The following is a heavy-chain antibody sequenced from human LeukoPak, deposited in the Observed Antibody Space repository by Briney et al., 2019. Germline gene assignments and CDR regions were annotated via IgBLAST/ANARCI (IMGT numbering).Heavy chain of an antibody. J-gene: IGHJ3*02. Sequence: PSETLSLTCTVSGGSISSHYSSWIRQPPGKGLEWIGYIYYSGSTNYNPSLKSRVTISVDTSKNQFSLKLSSVTAADTAIYYCARFTWNDLHAFDIWGQGTMVTVSS. CDR2: IYYSGST. D-gene: IGHD1-1*01. V-gene: IGHV4-59*11. CDR1: GGSISSHY. CDR3: ARFTWNDLHAFDI.